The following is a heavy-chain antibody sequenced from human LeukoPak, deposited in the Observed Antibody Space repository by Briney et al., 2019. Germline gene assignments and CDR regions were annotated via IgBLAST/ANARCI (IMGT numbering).Heavy chain of an antibody. CDR3: ARGELGGDDYVWGTPVTDC. V-gene: IGHV1-18*01. CDR1: GYIFTSYG. J-gene: IGHJ4*02. D-gene: IGHD3-16*01. CDR2: ISSQYGNT. Sequence: ASVKVSCKTSGYIFTSYGISWVRQAPGQGLEWMGWISSQYGNTNYAQKLQGRVTLTTDSSTSTAYMELRSLRSDDTAVYYCARGELGGDDYVWGTPVTDCWGQGTLVTVSS.